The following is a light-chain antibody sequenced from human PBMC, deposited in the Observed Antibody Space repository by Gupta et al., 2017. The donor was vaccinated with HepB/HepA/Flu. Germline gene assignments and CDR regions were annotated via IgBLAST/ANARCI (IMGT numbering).Light chain of an antibody. Sequence: QSVLTHPPSASGTPGQRVTISCSGSSSNIGSNYVYWYQQLPGTAPKVLIYRNNQRPSGVPDRFSGSKSGTSASLAISGLRSEDEADYYCAAWDDSLSGLVFGGGTKLTVL. CDR1: SSNIGSNY. V-gene: IGLV1-47*01. J-gene: IGLJ3*02. CDR2: RNN. CDR3: AAWDDSLSGLV.